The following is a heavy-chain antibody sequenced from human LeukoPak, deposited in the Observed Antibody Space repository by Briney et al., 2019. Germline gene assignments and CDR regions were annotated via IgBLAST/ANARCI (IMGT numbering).Heavy chain of an antibody. CDR3: AKDSSLWFGESNVDY. J-gene: IGHJ4*02. V-gene: IGHV3-48*01. CDR1: GFTFRTHL. CDR2: ISSSSTI. D-gene: IGHD3-10*01. Sequence: GGSLRLSCAASGFTFRTHLMHWVRQAPGKGLEWVSYISSSSTIYYADSVKGRFTISRDNSKNTLYLQMNSLRAEDTAVYYCAKDSSLWFGESNVDYWGQGTLVTVSS.